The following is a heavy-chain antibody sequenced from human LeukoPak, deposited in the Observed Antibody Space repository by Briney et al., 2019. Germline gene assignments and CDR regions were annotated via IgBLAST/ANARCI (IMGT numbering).Heavy chain of an antibody. CDR1: GGSISSGDYY. CDR2: IYYSGST. CDR3: ARDRDSSGYFDY. V-gene: IGHV4-30-4*01. D-gene: IGHD3-22*01. Sequence: SETLSLTCTVSGGSISSGDYYWSWIRQPPGKGLEWIGYIYYSGSTYYNPSLKSRVTISVDTSKIQFSLKLSSVTAADTAVYHCARDRDSSGYFDYWGQGTLVTVSS. J-gene: IGHJ4*02.